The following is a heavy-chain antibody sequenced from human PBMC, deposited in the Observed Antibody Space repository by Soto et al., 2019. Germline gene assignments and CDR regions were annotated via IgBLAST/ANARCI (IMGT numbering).Heavy chain of an antibody. CDR1: GFTFSSYG. CDR3: AKAPRGGSGSYYHYYYGMDV. J-gene: IGHJ6*02. V-gene: IGHV3-30*18. Sequence: PGGSLRLSCAASGFTFSSYGMHWVRQAPGKGLEWVAVISYDGSNKYYADSVKGRFTISRDNSKNTLYLQMNSLRAEDTAVYYCAKAPRGGSGSYYHYYYGMDVWGQGTTVTVS. CDR2: ISYDGSNK. D-gene: IGHD3-10*01.